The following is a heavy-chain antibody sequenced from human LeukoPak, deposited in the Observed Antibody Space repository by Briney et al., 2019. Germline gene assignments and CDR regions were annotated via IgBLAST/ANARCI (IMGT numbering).Heavy chain of an antibody. V-gene: IGHV3-53*01. D-gene: IGHD2-2*01. CDR3: ARICSSTSCASYYYYYMDV. CDR1: GFTVSSNY. Sequence: GGSLRLSCAASGFTVSSNYMSWVRQAPGKGLEWVLVIYSGGSTYYADSVKGRFTISRDNSKNTLYLQMNSLRAEDTAVYYCARICSSTSCASYYYYYMDVWGKGTTVTVSS. J-gene: IGHJ6*03. CDR2: IYSGGST.